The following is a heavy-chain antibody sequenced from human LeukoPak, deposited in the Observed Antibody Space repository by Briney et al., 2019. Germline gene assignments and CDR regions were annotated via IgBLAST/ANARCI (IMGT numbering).Heavy chain of an antibody. CDR2: IIPIFGTA. CDR3: ARDCSSTSCYGAFDI. Sequence: SVKVSCKPSGGTFSSYAISWVRQAPGQGLGWMGGIIPIFGTANYAQKFQGRVTITADESTSTAYMELSSLRSEDTAVYYCARDCSSTSCYGAFDIWGQGTMVTVSS. V-gene: IGHV1-69*13. J-gene: IGHJ3*02. CDR1: GGTFSSYA. D-gene: IGHD2-2*01.